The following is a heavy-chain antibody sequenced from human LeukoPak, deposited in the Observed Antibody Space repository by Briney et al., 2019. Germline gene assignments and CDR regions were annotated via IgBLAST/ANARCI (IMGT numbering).Heavy chain of an antibody. CDR1: GYTFTGYY. J-gene: IGHJ5*02. CDR2: INPNGGGT. CDR3: ARPKGIAAADSFDP. D-gene: IGHD6-13*01. Sequence: GASVKVSCKASGYTFTGYYMHWVRQAPGQGLEWMGWINPNGGGTNYAQKFQGRVTMTRDTSISTAYMELSRLRSDDTAVYYCARPKGIAAADSFDPWGQGTLVTVSS. V-gene: IGHV1-2*02.